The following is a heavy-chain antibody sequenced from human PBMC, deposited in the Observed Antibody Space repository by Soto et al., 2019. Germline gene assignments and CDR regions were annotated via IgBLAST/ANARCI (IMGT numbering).Heavy chain of an antibody. V-gene: IGHV3-7*05. CDR1: GFTFSSYW. CDR3: ARWGGRSGWEYQLPLDYYYGMDV. J-gene: IGHJ6*02. D-gene: IGHD2-2*01. Sequence: GGSLRLSCAASGFTFSSYWMSWVRQAPGKGLEWVANINQDGGGKYYVDSVKGRFTISRDNAKNSVYLQMNSLRAEDKAVYYCARWGGRSGWEYQLPLDYYYGMDVWGQGTTVTVSS. CDR2: INQDGGGK.